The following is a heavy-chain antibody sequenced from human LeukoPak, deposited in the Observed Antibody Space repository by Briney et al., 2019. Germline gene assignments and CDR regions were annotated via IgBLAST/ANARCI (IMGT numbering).Heavy chain of an antibody. CDR3: ARQGCITTSCHTIAH. Sequence: GASLKISSKGCGYTYTKCWNGWVSHMPPEDLELRGIINPFDPETRYTPPCQGQVTIPVDKSIRTAFLQWNSLQASDSARYYCARQGCITTSCHTIAHWGQGTLVTVSA. CDR2: INPFDPET. D-gene: IGHD2-2*02. V-gene: IGHV5-51*01. CDR1: GYTYTKCW. J-gene: IGHJ1*01.